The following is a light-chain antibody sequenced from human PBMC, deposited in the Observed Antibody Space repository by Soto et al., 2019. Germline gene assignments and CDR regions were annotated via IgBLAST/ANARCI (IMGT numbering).Light chain of an antibody. Sequence: EVGLTPSPGTLSRAPGEGATLGCGASQSVSNNYLAWYQQKPGQAPRLLIYGASNRATGIPDRFSGSGSGTDFTPTISRLAPEDSVVYYCQQYGSSGTVGQGTKVDNK. V-gene: IGKV3-20*01. CDR3: QQYGSSGT. J-gene: IGKJ1*01. CDR1: QSVSNNY. CDR2: GAS.